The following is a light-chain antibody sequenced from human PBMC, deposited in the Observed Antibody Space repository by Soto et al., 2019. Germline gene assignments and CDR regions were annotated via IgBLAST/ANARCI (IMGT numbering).Light chain of an antibody. CDR1: QNISSH. CDR2: ETS. V-gene: IGKV3-11*01. Sequence: EIVFTQSPATLSLSPGDRCPLSWMALQNISSHLAWYQQNPGQSPRLLIYETSNRATGIPARFSGSGSGTDFTPNISSLEPEDFAVYYCQQRTNWPHAITVGPGTRLEIK. J-gene: IGKJ5*01. CDR3: QQRTNWPHAIT.